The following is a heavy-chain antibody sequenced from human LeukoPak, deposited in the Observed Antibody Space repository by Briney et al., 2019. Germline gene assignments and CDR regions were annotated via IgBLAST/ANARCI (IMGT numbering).Heavy chain of an antibody. CDR2: MYPWGSA. V-gene: IGHV3-NL1*01. CDR3: VRQGGGDNCR. CDR1: GFTFSSYG. Sequence: GGSLRLSCAASGFTFSSYGMPWVRQAPGKGLEWVSIMYPWGSAFYTDSVKGRFTVTRDESKNMMFLQMNTPRPDDTAMYYCVRQGGGDNCRWGQGALVTVSS. J-gene: IGHJ4*01. D-gene: IGHD4-23*01.